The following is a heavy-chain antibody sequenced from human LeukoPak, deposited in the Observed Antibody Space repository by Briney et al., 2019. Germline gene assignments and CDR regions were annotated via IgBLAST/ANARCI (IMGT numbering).Heavy chain of an antibody. CDR2: VSGGGTVT. CDR3: MNRRSDYAVY. Sequence: GGSLRLSCAASGFTFSSYAMSWVRQAPVKGLEWVSVVSGGGTVTYYADSVKGRFTISRDNSKNTLFLRLNSLRLEDTAVYYCMNRRSDYAVYWGQGTLVTVPS. J-gene: IGHJ4*02. D-gene: IGHD6-25*01. CDR1: GFTFSSYA. V-gene: IGHV3-23*01.